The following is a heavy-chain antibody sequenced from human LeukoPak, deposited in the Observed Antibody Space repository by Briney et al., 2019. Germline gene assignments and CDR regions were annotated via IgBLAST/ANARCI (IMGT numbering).Heavy chain of an antibody. Sequence: GGSLRLSCAASGFTFSSYWMSWVRQAPGKGLEWVANIKQDGSEKYYMDSVKGRFTISRDNAKNSLYLQMNSLRAEDTAVYYCARETSSLYYYGMDVWGQGTTVTVSS. CDR2: IKQDGSEK. CDR1: GFTFSSYW. J-gene: IGHJ6*02. V-gene: IGHV3-7*03. CDR3: ARETSSLYYYGMDV. D-gene: IGHD1/OR15-1a*01.